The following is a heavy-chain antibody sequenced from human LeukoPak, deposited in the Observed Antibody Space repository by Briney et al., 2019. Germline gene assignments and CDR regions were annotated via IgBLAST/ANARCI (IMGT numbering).Heavy chain of an antibody. CDR1: GDTLSSHG. CDR3: ARVISIGQPPYFYYMDV. J-gene: IGHJ6*03. D-gene: IGHD6-6*01. V-gene: IGHV1-69*01. Sequence: SVKVSCKASGDTLSSHGFSLVRQAPGQGLEWMGGIIPIFGTVNYAQNFQGRVTITADESTSTAYMDLSSLRSEDTAVYYCARVISIGQPPYFYYMDVWGKGTTVTVSS. CDR2: IIPIFGTV.